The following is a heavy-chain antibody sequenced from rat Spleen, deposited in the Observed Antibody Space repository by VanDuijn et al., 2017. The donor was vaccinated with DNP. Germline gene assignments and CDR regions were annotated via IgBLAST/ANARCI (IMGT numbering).Heavy chain of an antibody. Sequence: EVQLVESGGGLLQPGRSLKLSCAASGFTFSSYDMAWVRQAPSKGLEWVASLNTGGGITYYRDSVKGRFTISRDNAKSTLYPQRNSLRSEETATYFCTREGVRATGLFDYWGQGVMVTVSP. D-gene: IGHD4-1*01. CDR3: TREGVRATGLFDY. V-gene: IGHV5S11*01. J-gene: IGHJ2*01. CDR2: LNTGGGIT. CDR1: GFTFSSYD.